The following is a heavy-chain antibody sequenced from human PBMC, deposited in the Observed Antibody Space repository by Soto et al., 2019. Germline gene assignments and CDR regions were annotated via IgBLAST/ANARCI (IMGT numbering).Heavy chain of an antibody. J-gene: IGHJ5*02. D-gene: IGHD2-21*01. CDR2: FSHSGSA. V-gene: IGHV4-30-2*01. CDR3: AREVNYWFDP. CDR1: GISITRGGSS. Sequence: PSETLSLTCAVSGISITRGGSSWTWIRQPPGKGLEWIGYFSHSGSAYYNPSLKSRVTISVDRSKNQLSLKLNSVTTADTAVYYCAREVNYWFDPWGQGTLVTVS.